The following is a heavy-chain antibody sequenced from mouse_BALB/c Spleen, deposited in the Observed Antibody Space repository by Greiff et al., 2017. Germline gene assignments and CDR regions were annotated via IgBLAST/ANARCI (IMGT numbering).Heavy chain of an antibody. V-gene: IGHV1-80*01. CDR3: ARGGNGWAMDY. J-gene: IGHJ4*01. CDR1: GYAFSSYW. CDR2: IYPGDGDT. D-gene: IGHD2-3*01. Sequence: QVQLKQSEAELVRPGSSVKISCKASGYAFSSYWMNWVKQRPGQGLEWIGQIYPGDGDTNYNGKFKGKATLTADKSSSTAYMQLSSLTSEDSAVYFCARGGNGWAMDYWGQGTSVTVSS.